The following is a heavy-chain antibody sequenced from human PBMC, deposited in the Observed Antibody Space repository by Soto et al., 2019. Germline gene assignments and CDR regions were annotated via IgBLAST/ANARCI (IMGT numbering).Heavy chain of an antibody. V-gene: IGHV5-51*01. Sequence: PGESLKISCQTSGYTFSSNWIGWVRQMPGKGLEWMGIIYPGDSETRYRPSFQGQVTISADRSLSTAYLQWTSLQASDTAMYYCARLLDSLVEPHYFDSWGQGTMVTVSS. D-gene: IGHD3-16*01. CDR3: ARLLDSLVEPHYFDS. J-gene: IGHJ4*02. CDR1: GYTFSSNW. CDR2: IYPGDSET.